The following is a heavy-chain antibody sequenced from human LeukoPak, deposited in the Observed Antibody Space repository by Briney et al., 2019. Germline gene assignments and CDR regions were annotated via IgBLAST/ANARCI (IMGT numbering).Heavy chain of an antibody. CDR3: ARETVSSGWYRDWFDP. J-gene: IGHJ5*02. D-gene: IGHD6-19*01. CDR2: IIPIFGTA. V-gene: IGHV1-69*01. CDR1: GGTFSSYA. Sequence: GSSVKVSCKASGGTFSSYAISWVRQAPGQGLEWMGGIIPIFGTANYAQKFQGRVTITADDSTSTAYMELSSLRSEDTAVYYCARETVSSGWYRDWFDPGGQGPLITVTS.